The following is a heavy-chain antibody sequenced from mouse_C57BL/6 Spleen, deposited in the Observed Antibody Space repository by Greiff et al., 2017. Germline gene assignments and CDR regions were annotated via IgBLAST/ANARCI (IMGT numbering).Heavy chain of an antibody. J-gene: IGHJ4*01. Sequence: QVQLQQSGAELLLPGASVKLSCKASGYTFPRYWVHRVKQRPGQGLEWIGEVDPSDSFTNYNQKFKGKSTLTVDKSSSTAYMQLSSLTSEDSAVYYCARSGETRGYAMDYWGQGTSVTVSS. V-gene: IGHV1-69*01. CDR1: GYTFPRYW. CDR3: ARSGETRGYAMDY. CDR2: VDPSDSFT.